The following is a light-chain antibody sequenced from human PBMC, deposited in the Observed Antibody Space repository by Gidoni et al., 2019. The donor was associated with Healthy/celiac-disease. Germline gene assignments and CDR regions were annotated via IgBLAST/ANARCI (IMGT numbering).Light chain of an antibody. Sequence: DIASTQSPLSLPFTPGEPASISCRSSQSLLHSNGYNYLDCYLQKPGQSPQLLIYLGSNRASGVPDRFSGSGSGTNFTLKISRVEAEDVGVYYCMQALQIPWTFGQGTKVEIK. CDR3: MQALQIPWT. CDR2: LGS. CDR1: QSLLHSNGYNY. V-gene: IGKV2-28*01. J-gene: IGKJ1*01.